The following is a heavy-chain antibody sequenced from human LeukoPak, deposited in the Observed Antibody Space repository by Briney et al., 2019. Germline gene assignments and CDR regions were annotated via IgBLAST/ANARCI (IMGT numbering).Heavy chain of an antibody. D-gene: IGHD3-3*01. Sequence: GGSLRLSCAASGFTFSSYAMSWVRQAPGKGLEWGSAISGSGGSTYYADSVKGRFTISRDNSKNTLYLQMNSLRAEDTAVYYCAKVVWSGYEYDPWGQGTLVTVSS. J-gene: IGHJ5*02. CDR3: AKVVWSGYEYDP. CDR2: ISGSGGST. V-gene: IGHV3-23*01. CDR1: GFTFSSYA.